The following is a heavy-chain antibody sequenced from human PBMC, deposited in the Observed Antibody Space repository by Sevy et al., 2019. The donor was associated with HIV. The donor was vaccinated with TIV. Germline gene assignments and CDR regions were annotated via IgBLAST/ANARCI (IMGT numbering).Heavy chain of an antibody. J-gene: IGHJ4*02. CDR2: IYTSGNT. V-gene: IGHV4-61*02. CDR3: ATINRGVIDY. D-gene: IGHD3-10*01. Sequence: SETLSLTCTVSGGSISSNDYYWSWIRQPAGKGLQWIGRIYTSGNTNYNPSLKSRVTMSVDTSQNQFSLKLSSVTAADTAVYYCATINRGVIDYWGQGTLVTVSS. CDR1: GGSISSNDYY.